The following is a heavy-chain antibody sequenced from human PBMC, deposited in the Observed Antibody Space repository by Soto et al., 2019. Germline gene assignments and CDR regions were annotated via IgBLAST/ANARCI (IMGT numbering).Heavy chain of an antibody. D-gene: IGHD3-3*01. J-gene: IGHJ2*01. V-gene: IGHV3-23*01. Sequence: GGSLRLSCAASGFTFSSYAMSWFRQAPGKGLEWVSAISGSGGSTYYADSVKGRFTISRDNSKNTLYLQMNSLRAEDTAVYYCAKCDQETTLWNGYWYFDLWGRGTLVTVSP. CDR3: AKCDQETTLWNGYWYFDL. CDR1: GFTFSSYA. CDR2: ISGSGGST.